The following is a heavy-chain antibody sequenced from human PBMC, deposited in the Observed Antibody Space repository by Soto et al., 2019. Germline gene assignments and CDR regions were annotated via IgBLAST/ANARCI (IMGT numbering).Heavy chain of an antibody. CDR1: GGSISRGTSY. D-gene: IGHD6-19*01. V-gene: IGHV4-61*01. CDR3: ASALPSAYSSGWSTLGRHYFDY. Sequence: PSETLSLTCTVSGGSISRGTSYWSWIRQHPGKGLEWIGYIYYSGSTNYNPSLKSRVTISVDTSKNQFSLKLSSVTAADTAVYYCASALPSAYSSGWSTLGRHYFDYWGQGTLVTVSS. CDR2: IYYSGST. J-gene: IGHJ4*02.